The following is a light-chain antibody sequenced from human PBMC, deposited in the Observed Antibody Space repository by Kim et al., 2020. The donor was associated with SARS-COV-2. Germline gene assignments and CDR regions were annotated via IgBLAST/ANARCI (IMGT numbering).Light chain of an antibody. J-gene: IGKJ4*01. CDR3: QHYSTLLSVT. Sequence: DIQMTQSPSSLSASVGDRITITCQASDDIGNYLNWYQQRLGKAHKLLVYDASNLEAGVPSRFSGSGSGTDFSLTISGLQPEDFATYYCQHYSTLLSVTFGGGTKVDIK. CDR2: DAS. CDR1: DDIGNY. V-gene: IGKV1-33*01.